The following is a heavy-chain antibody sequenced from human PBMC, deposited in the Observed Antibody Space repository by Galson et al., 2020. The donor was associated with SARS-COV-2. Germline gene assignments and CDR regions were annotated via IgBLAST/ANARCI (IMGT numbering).Heavy chain of an antibody. Sequence: SETLSLTCTISGASISSGSKFWGWVRQSPDKGLEWIESLHYGGNTFYNPSLKSRVAISVDTSKNQFSLKLSSATAADTAVYYCTRDRSISWFYHWGQGTLVTVSP. D-gene: IGHD6-13*01. CDR2: LHYGGNT. CDR1: GASISSGSKF. CDR3: TRDRSISWFYH. V-gene: IGHV4-39*07. J-gene: IGHJ5*02.